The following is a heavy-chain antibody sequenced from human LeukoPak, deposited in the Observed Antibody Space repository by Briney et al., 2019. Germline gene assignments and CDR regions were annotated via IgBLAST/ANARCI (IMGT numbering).Heavy chain of an antibody. CDR3: VRDQLSRSGDWYFDL. Sequence: GGSLRLSCAASGFIFSRYGMHWVRQAPGKGLERVAVIWYDGSNQYYADSVKGRFTISRDNSKNTLYLQMNSLRAEDTGVYYCVRDQLSRSGDWYFDLWGRGTLVSVSS. CDR2: IWYDGSNQ. D-gene: IGHD5-24*01. CDR1: GFIFSRYG. V-gene: IGHV3-33*01. J-gene: IGHJ2*01.